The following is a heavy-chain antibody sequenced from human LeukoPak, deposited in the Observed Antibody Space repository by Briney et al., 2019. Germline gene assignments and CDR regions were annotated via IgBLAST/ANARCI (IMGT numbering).Heavy chain of an antibody. CDR3: AKGSYYDSSGSFYFDY. CDR2: ISGSGDNT. J-gene: IGHJ4*02. Sequence: PGGSLRLSCVASGFTFSSHAMSWVRQAPGKGLEWVSGISGSGDNTYYGDSVKGRFTISRDNFKNTLYVQVNSLGTEDTAAYYCAKGSYYDSSGSFYFDYWGQGTLVTVSS. CDR1: GFTFSSHA. V-gene: IGHV3-23*01. D-gene: IGHD3-22*01.